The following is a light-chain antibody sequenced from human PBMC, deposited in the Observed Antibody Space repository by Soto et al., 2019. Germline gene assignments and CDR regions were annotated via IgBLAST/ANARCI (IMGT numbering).Light chain of an antibody. V-gene: IGKV3-20*01. Sequence: EIVLTQSPGTLSLSPGERATLSCRASQSVTNNFLAWYQQNHGQAPRLLIYTASTRATGIPDRFSGSGSGTDFSLTISRLEPEDFAVYYCQQYGNSPYTFGEGPKLEIK. J-gene: IGKJ2*01. CDR2: TAS. CDR1: QSVTNNF. CDR3: QQYGNSPYT.